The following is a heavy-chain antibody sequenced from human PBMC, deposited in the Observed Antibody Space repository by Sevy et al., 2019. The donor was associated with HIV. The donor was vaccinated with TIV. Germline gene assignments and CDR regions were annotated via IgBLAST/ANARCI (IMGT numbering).Heavy chain of an antibody. CDR1: GFTVSSNY. Sequence: GGSLRLSCAASGFTVSSNYMSWVRQAPGKGLEWVSVIYSGGSTYYADSVKGRFTISRDNSKNTLYLQMNGLRAEDTAVYYCAGTTRYYYYGMDVWGQGTTVTVSS. CDR3: AGTTRYYYYGMDV. J-gene: IGHJ6*02. D-gene: IGHD1-7*01. CDR2: IYSGGST. V-gene: IGHV3-53*01.